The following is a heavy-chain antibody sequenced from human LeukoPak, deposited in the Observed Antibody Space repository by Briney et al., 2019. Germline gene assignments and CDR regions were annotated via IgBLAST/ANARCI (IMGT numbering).Heavy chain of an antibody. D-gene: IGHD6-19*01. Sequence: PGGSLRLSCAASGFTFSSYAMSWVRQAPGKGLEWVSAISGSYGSTYYADSVKGRFAISRDNSKNTLYLQMNSLRAEDTAVYYCAKDAGGWSKVFDYWGQGTLVTVSS. CDR1: GFTFSSYA. CDR3: AKDAGGWSKVFDY. J-gene: IGHJ4*02. V-gene: IGHV3-23*01. CDR2: ISGSYGST.